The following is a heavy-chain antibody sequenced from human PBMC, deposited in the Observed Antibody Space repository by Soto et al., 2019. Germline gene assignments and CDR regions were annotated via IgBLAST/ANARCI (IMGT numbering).Heavy chain of an antibody. Sequence: GASVKVSCKASGYTFTSYAMHWVRQAPGQRLEWMGWISAGNGNTKYSQKFQGRVTITRDTSASTAYMELSSLRSEDTAVYYCAREIEAPLYSSSWLVPIDPWGQGTLVTVSS. CDR1: GYTFTSYA. D-gene: IGHD6-13*01. CDR2: ISAGNGNT. J-gene: IGHJ5*02. CDR3: AREIEAPLYSSSWLVPIDP. V-gene: IGHV1-3*01.